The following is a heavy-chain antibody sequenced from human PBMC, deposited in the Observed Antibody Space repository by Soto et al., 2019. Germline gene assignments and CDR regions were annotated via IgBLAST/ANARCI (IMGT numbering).Heavy chain of an antibody. D-gene: IGHD2-2*02. V-gene: IGHV3-33*01. CDR2: IWYDGSNK. CDR1: GFTFSSYG. Sequence: QVQLVESGGGVVHPGRSLRLSCAASGFTFSSYGMHWVRQAPGKGLEWVAVIWYDGSNKYYADSVKGRFTISRDNSKNTLYLQMNSLRAEDTAVYYCARVKVLYQSLDYWGQGTLVTVSS. J-gene: IGHJ4*02. CDR3: ARVKVLYQSLDY.